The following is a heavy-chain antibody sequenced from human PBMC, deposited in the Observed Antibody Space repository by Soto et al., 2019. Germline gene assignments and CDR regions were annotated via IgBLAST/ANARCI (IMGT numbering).Heavy chain of an antibody. V-gene: IGHV4-59*08. Sequence: PSETLSLTCTVSGGSISSYYWSWIRQPPGKGLEWIGYIYYSGSTNYNPSLKSRVTISVDTSKNQFSLKLSSVTAADTAGYYCARSYGSCFDYWGQATRVTVSS. J-gene: IGHJ4*02. CDR3: ARSYGSCFDY. CDR1: GGSISSYY. CDR2: IYYSGST. D-gene: IGHD5-18*01.